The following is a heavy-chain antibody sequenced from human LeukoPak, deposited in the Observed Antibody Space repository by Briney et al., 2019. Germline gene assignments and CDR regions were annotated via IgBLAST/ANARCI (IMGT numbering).Heavy chain of an antibody. Sequence: GRSLRLSCTASGFTFGDYAMSWVRQAPGKGRGWVGFIKSKAYGGTTEYAASVKGRFTISRDDSKSIAYLQMNSLKTEDRAVYYCTRAPRVGYSYDNDYWGEGTLVTVSS. D-gene: IGHD5-18*01. CDR2: IKSKAYGGTT. V-gene: IGHV3-49*04. CDR3: TRAPRVGYSYDNDY. J-gene: IGHJ4*02. CDR1: GFTFGDYA.